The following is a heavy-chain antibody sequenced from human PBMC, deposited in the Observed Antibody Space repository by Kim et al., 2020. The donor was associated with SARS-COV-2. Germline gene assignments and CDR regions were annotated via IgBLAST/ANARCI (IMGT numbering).Heavy chain of an antibody. CDR3: ASVNAGVY. V-gene: IGHV4-39*01. J-gene: IGHJ4*02. CDR2: IYYSGNT. CDR1: GGSISSTSYY. Sequence: SETLSLTCTVSGGSISSTSYYWGWIRQPPGKGLEWIGSIYYSGNTYYNPSLKNRVTISVDTSKNQFSLNLSSVTAADTAVYYCASVNAGVYRGQGTLVTV.